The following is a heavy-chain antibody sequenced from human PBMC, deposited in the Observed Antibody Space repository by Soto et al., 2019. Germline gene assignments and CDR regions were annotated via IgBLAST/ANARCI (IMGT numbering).Heavy chain of an antibody. CDR1: GFTFDDYA. V-gene: IGHV3-9*01. CDR2: ISWRVDNM. J-gene: IGHJ3*01. D-gene: IGHD4-4*01. Sequence: QLVESGGGLVQPGRSLRLSCAASGFTFDDYAMHWVRQAPGKGLEWVSGISWRVDNMAYADTVKGRFITSRDNVKNSLYLQMNSLRVEDTALYHCVKVSYSSLTTLGSAFDVWGQGTMVTVS. CDR3: VKVSYSSLTTLGSAFDV.